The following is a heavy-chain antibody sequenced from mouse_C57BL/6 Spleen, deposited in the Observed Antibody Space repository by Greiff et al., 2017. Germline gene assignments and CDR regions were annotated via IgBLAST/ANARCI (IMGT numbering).Heavy chain of an antibody. Sequence: VKLVESGPGLVAPSQSLSITCTVSGFSLTSYGVDWVRQPPGTGLEWLGVIWGGGSTNYNSALMSRLSISKNNSKSQVFLKMNSLQTEDTAMYYCAKQYYYGSGFAYWGQGTLVTVSA. J-gene: IGHJ3*01. CDR2: IWGGGST. CDR3: AKQYYYGSGFAY. CDR1: GFSLTSYG. V-gene: IGHV2-9*01. D-gene: IGHD1-1*01.